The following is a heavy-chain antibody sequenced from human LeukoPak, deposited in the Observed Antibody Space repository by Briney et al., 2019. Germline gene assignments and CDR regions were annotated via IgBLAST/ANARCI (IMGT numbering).Heavy chain of an antibody. J-gene: IGHJ4*02. Sequence: SGGSLRLSCAASGFTVDSNYLSWVRQAPGKGLEWVSTIYTGGNTYYAASVKGRFTISRVFSKNTVFLHMNSLRAEDTAMYYCARGDDSGYYDYFDYWGQGALVTVSS. CDR3: ARGDDSGYYDYFDY. CDR2: IYTGGNT. V-gene: IGHV3-53*01. CDR1: GFTVDSNY. D-gene: IGHD3-22*01.